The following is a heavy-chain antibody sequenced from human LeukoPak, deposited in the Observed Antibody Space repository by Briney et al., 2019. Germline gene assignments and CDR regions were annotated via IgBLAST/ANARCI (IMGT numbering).Heavy chain of an antibody. CDR1: GGSISSHY. V-gene: IGHV4-59*11. J-gene: IGHJ5*02. D-gene: IGHD3-3*01. Sequence: SETLPLTCTVSGGSISSHYWSWIRQPPGKGLEWIGYIYYSGSTNYNPSLKSRVTISVDTSKNQFSLKLSSVTAADTAVYYCASTVGTIFGVVIPSGWFDPWGQGTLVTVSS. CDR3: ASTVGTIFGVVIPSGWFDP. CDR2: IYYSGST.